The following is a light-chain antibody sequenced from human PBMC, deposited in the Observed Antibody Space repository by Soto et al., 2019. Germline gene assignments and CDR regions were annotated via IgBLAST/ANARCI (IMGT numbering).Light chain of an antibody. CDR2: VAS. CDR1: HSVTSSY. CDR3: QQYGSSPQT. J-gene: IGKJ1*01. V-gene: IGKV3-20*01. Sequence: EIVLTQSPGTLSLSPGERATLSCRASHSVTSSYLAWYQQKPGQAPRLLIYVASSRATGIPDRFSGSGSGTDFTLNISRLEPEDFAVYYCQQYGSSPQTFGQGTKVEI.